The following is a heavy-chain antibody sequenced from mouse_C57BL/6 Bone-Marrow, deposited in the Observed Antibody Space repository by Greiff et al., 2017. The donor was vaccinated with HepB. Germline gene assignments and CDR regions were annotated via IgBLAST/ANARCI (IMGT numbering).Heavy chain of an antibody. CDR2: IYPRSGNT. J-gene: IGHJ2*01. CDR3: ARRTGTFDY. D-gene: IGHD4-1*01. CDR1: GYTFTSYG. Sequence: VQRVESGAELARPGASVKLSCKASGYTFTSYGISWVKQRTGQGLEWIGEIYPRSGNTYYNEKFKGKATLTADKSSSTAYMELRSLTSEDSAVYFCARRTGTFDYWGQGTTLTVSS. V-gene: IGHV1-81*01.